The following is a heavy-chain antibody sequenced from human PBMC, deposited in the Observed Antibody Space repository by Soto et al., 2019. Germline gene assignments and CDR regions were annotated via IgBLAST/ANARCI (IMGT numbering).Heavy chain of an antibody. D-gene: IGHD4-17*01. CDR1: GGTFSSYA. Sequence: SVKVSCKASGGTFSSYAISWVRQAPGQGLEWMGGIIPIFGTANYAQKFQGRVTITADESTSTAYMELSSLRSEDTAVYYCARDDGYGDYSAFFDYWGQGTLVTVSS. J-gene: IGHJ4*02. V-gene: IGHV1-69*13. CDR3: ARDDGYGDYSAFFDY. CDR2: IIPIFGTA.